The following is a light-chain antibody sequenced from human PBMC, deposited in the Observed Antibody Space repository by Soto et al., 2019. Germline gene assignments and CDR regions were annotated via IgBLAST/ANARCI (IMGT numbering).Light chain of an antibody. CDR3: CSYAGDNWL. CDR1: SSDIGNYHR. J-gene: IGLJ3*02. CDR2: EGN. V-gene: IGLV2-23*01. Sequence: QSALTQPASVSGSPGQSIAIPCTGTSSDIGNYHRVSWYQQHPGKAPKLMIYEGNERPSGVSERFSGSTSGNAASLTISGLQAEDEADYYCCSYAGDNWLFGGGTQLTVL.